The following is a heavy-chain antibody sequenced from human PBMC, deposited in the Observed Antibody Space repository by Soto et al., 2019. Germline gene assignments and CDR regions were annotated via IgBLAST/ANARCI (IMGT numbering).Heavy chain of an antibody. CDR3: ARDREDTAMVSYYFDS. D-gene: IGHD5-18*01. CDR1: GFTFSSCW. J-gene: IGHJ4*02. V-gene: IGHV3-74*01. CDR2: INSDGSST. Sequence: GGSLRLSCAASGFTFSSCWMHWVRQAPGKGLVWVSRINSDGSSTSYADSVKGRFTISRDNAKNTLYLQMNSLRAEDTAVYYCARDREDTAMVSYYFDSWGRGILVTVSS.